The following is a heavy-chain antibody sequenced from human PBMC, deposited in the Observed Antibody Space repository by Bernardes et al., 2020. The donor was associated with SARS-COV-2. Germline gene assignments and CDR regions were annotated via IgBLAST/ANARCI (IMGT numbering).Heavy chain of an antibody. CDR3: ARGYCSGGSCYGFSFDP. V-gene: IGHV3-74*01. CDR2: INTDGTTT. J-gene: IGHJ5*02. CDR1: GFTFSSYW. D-gene: IGHD2-15*01. Sequence: GGSLRLSCVASGFTFSSYWFHWVRQAPGKGLVWVSRINTDGTTTNYADSVKGRFTISRDNAKNTLFLQMNSVRAEDTAVYYCARGYCSGGSCYGFSFDPWGQGTLVTVSS.